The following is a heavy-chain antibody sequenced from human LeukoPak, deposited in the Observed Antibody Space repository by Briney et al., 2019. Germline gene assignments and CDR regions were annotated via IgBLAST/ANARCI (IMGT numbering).Heavy chain of an antibody. CDR3: ARDSQGDYSNAYDV. J-gene: IGHJ4*02. CDR1: GYTFTGYY. V-gene: IGHV1-2*02. CDR2: INPNSGGT. D-gene: IGHD4-11*01. Sequence: GASVRVSCKASGYTFTGYYMHWVRQAPGQGLEWMGWINPNSGGTNYAQKFQGRVTMTRDTSISTAYMELSRLRSDDTAVYYCARDSQGDYSNAYDVWGQGTLVTVSS.